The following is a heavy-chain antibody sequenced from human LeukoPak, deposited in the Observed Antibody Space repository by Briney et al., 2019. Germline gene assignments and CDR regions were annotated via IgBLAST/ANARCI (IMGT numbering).Heavy chain of an antibody. CDR2: IYPGDSDT. CDR1: GYSFTIYW. CDR3: ARQGYSYGYDY. J-gene: IGHJ4*02. Sequence: GESLKISCKGSGYSFTIYWIGWVRQMPGKGLEWMGIIYPGDSDTRYSPSFQGQITISADKSISTAYLQWSSLKASDTAIYYCARQGYSYGYDYWGQGTLVTASS. D-gene: IGHD5-18*01. V-gene: IGHV5-51*01.